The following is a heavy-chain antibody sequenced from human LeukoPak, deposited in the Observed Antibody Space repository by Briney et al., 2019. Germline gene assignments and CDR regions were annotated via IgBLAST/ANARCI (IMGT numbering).Heavy chain of an antibody. J-gene: IGHJ3*02. Sequence: GGSLRLSCAASGFTFSDYYMSWIRQAPGNGLEWVSYISSSGSTIYYADSVKGRFTISRDNAKNSLYLQMNSLRAEDTAVYYCARAHCSSTSCYLVGGDDAFDIWGQGTMVTVSS. CDR2: ISSSGSTI. V-gene: IGHV3-11*01. CDR1: GFTFSDYY. CDR3: ARAHCSSTSCYLVGGDDAFDI. D-gene: IGHD2-2*01.